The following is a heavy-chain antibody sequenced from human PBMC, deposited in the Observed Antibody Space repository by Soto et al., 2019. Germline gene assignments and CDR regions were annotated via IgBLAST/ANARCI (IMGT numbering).Heavy chain of an antibody. CDR2: IIPIFGTG. CDR1: GGTFSSYA. J-gene: IGHJ6*02. D-gene: IGHD6-6*01. Sequence: GASVKVSCKASGGTFSSYAISWVRQAPGQVLEWMGGIIPIFGTGNYAQKFQGRVTITADKSTSTAYMELSSLRSEDTAVYYCARDPAYSSSDYYYYYGTDVWGQGTKVTVSS. CDR3: ARDPAYSSSDYYYYYGTDV. V-gene: IGHV1-69*06.